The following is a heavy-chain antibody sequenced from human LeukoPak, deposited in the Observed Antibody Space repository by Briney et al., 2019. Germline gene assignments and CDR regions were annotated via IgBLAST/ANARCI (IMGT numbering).Heavy chain of an antibody. Sequence: ASVKVSCKASGGTFSSYAISWVRQAPGQGLEWMGGIIPIFGTANYAQKFQGRVTITADKSTSTAYMELSSLRSEDTAVYYCARQRAPYSSGSDAFDIWGQGTMVTVSS. CDR1: GGTFSSYA. CDR3: ARQRAPYSSGSDAFDI. J-gene: IGHJ3*02. CDR2: IIPIFGTA. D-gene: IGHD6-19*01. V-gene: IGHV1-69*06.